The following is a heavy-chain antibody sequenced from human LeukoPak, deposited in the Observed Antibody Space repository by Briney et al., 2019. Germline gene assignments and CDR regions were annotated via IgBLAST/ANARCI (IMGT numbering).Heavy chain of an antibody. J-gene: IGHJ4*02. CDR2: ISGSGGST. Sequence: GGSLRLSCAASGFTFSSYAMSCVRQAPGKGLEWVSAISGSGGSTYYADSVKGRFTISRDNSKNTLYLQMDSLRAEDTAVYYCAKSSRVGATPFDYWGQGTLVTVSS. V-gene: IGHV3-23*01. CDR1: GFTFSSYA. CDR3: AKSSRVGATPFDY. D-gene: IGHD1-26*01.